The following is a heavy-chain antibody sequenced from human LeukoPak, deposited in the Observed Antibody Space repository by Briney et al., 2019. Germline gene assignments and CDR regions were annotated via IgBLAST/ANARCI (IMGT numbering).Heavy chain of an antibody. CDR1: GFTFSSYW. Sequence: GGSLRLSCAASGFTFSSYWMHWVRQAPGKGLVWVSRINSDGSSTSYADSVKGRFTISRDNAKNTLYLQMNSLRAEDTAVYYCARVEYGDYVGHWFDPWGQGTLVTVSS. D-gene: IGHD4-17*01. CDR3: ARVEYGDYVGHWFDP. J-gene: IGHJ5*02. V-gene: IGHV3-74*01. CDR2: INSDGSST.